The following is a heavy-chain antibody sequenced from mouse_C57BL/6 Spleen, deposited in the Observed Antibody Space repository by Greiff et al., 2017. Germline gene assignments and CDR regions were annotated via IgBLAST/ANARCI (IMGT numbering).Heavy chain of an antibody. CDR2: SRNKANDYTT. CDR1: GFTFSDFY. V-gene: IGHV7-1*01. CDR3: ARDKYYYAMDY. Sequence: DVHLVESGGGLVQSGRSLRLSCATSGFTFSDFYMEWVRQAPGKGLEWIAASRNKANDYTTEYSASVKGRFIVSRDTSQSILYLQMNALRAEDTAIYYCARDKYYYAMDYWGQGTSVTVSS. J-gene: IGHJ4*01.